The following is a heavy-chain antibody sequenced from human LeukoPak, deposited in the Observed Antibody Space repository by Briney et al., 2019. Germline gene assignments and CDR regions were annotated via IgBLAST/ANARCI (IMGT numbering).Heavy chain of an antibody. J-gene: IGHJ6*02. Sequence: GGSLRLSCAASGFTFSSYAMSWVRQAPGKGLEWASAISGSGGSTYYADSVKGRFTISRDNSKNTLYLQMNSLRAEDTAVYYCAKDGLWLRYYYYGMDVWGQGTTVTVSS. CDR1: GFTFSSYA. CDR2: ISGSGGST. V-gene: IGHV3-23*01. D-gene: IGHD5-18*01. CDR3: AKDGLWLRYYYYGMDV.